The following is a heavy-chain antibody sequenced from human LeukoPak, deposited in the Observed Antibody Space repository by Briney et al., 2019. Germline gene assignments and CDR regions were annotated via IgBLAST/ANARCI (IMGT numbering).Heavy chain of an antibody. V-gene: IGHV4-59*08. CDR2: IYYSGST. CDR1: GGSISSYY. D-gene: IGHD1/OR15-1a*01. CDR3: ARNNPLYGMDV. Sequence: SETLSLTCTVSGGSISSYYWSWIRQPPGKGLEWIGYIYYSGSTNYNPSLKSRVTISVDTSKNQFSLKLSSVTAADTAVYHCARNNPLYGMDVWGQGTTVTVSS. J-gene: IGHJ6*02.